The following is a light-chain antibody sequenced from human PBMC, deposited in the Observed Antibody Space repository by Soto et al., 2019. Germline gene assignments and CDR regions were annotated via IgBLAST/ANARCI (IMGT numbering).Light chain of an antibody. CDR1: SSNIGAGYA. J-gene: IGLJ3*02. V-gene: IGLV1-40*01. Sequence: QAVVTQPPSVSGAPGQRVTISCTGNSSNIGAGYAVHWYQLPPGAAPKLLIYTNTNRLSGVPDRFSGSRSGPSASLAITGLQAEDEGEYSCQSYDASLNWVFGGGTKLTVL. CDR3: QSYDASLNWV. CDR2: TNT.